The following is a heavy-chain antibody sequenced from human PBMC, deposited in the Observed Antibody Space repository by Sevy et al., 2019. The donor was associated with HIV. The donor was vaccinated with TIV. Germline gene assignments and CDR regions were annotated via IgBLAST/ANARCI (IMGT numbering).Heavy chain of an antibody. J-gene: IGHJ6*02. V-gene: IGHV3-23*01. CDR2: ISGSGGST. CDR3: AKDRGLGGYYYYGMDV. Sequence: GGSLRLSCAASGFTFSSYAMSWVRQAPGKGLEWVSAISGSGGSTYYADSVKGRFTISRNNSKNTLYLQMNSLRAEDTDVYYCAKDRGLGGYYYYGMDVWGQGTTVTVSS. D-gene: IGHD5-12*01. CDR1: GFTFSSYA.